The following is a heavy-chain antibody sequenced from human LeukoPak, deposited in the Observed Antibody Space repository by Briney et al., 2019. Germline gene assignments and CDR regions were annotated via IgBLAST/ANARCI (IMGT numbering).Heavy chain of an antibody. CDR3: ARGYCSGGSCSPFDY. CDR2: IYNSGST. Sequence: SETLSLTCTVSGGSISGYYWSWIRQPPGRGLEWIGYIYNSGSTNHNPSLKSRVAISVDTSKNQFSLKLSSVTAADTAVYYCARGYCSGGSCSPFDYWGQGTLVTVSS. CDR1: GGSISGYY. D-gene: IGHD2-15*01. J-gene: IGHJ4*02. V-gene: IGHV4-59*01.